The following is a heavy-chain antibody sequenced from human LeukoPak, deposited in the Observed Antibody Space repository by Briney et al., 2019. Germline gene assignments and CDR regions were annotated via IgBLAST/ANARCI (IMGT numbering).Heavy chain of an antibody. V-gene: IGHV4-59*01. CDR3: ARDVAATDY. CDR1: GGSISSYH. Sequence: SETLSLTCTVSGGSISSYHRSWIRQPPGKGLEWIWYIYYSGSTNYNPSLKNRLTISVPTSKTQFPLNLRSGPAAATAVYYCARDVAATDYWAQGTLVTVSS. D-gene: IGHD2-15*01. CDR2: IYYSGST. J-gene: IGHJ4*02.